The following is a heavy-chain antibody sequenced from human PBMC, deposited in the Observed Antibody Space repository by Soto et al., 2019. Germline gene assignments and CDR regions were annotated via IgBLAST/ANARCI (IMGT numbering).Heavy chain of an antibody. Sequence: GASVKVSCKASGYTFTGYYIHWVRQAPGQGLEWMGWINPDKGDTGYAQKFQGRVTMTRGTSISTGYMELIRLRSDDTAVYFCARDYEAGNFDYWGQGTLVTVSS. D-gene: IGHD3-16*01. V-gene: IGHV1-2*02. CDR3: ARDYEAGNFDY. J-gene: IGHJ4*02. CDR2: INPDKGDT. CDR1: GYTFTGYY.